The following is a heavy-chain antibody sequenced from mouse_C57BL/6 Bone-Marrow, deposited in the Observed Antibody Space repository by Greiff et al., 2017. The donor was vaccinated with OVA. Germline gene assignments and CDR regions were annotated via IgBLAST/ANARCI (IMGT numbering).Heavy chain of an antibody. J-gene: IGHJ4*01. CDR2: IYPGSGST. CDR1: GYTFTSYW. D-gene: IGHD1-1*01. Sequence: VKLQQPGAELVKPGASVKMSCKASGYTFTSYWITWVKQRPGQGLEWIGDIYPGSGSTNYNEKFKSKATLTVDTSSSTAYMQLSSLTSEDSAVYYCAREGITTVVSGGYYAMDYWGQGTSVTVSS. CDR3: AREGITTVVSGGYYAMDY. V-gene: IGHV1-55*01.